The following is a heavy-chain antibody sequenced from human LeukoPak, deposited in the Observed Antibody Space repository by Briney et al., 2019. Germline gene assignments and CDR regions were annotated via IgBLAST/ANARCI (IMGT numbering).Heavy chain of an antibody. CDR1: GGSISSYY. Sequence: SETLSLTCTVSGGSISSYYWSWIRQPAGKGLEWIGRIYTSGSTNYNPSLKGRVTMSVDTSKNQFSLKLSSVTAADTAVYYCARDCVAVAGNDWFDPWGQGTLVTVSS. V-gene: IGHV4-4*07. J-gene: IGHJ5*02. CDR2: IYTSGST. D-gene: IGHD6-19*01. CDR3: ARDCVAVAGNDWFDP.